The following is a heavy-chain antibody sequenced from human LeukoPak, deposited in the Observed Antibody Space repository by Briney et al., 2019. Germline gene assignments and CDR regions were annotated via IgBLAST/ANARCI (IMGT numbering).Heavy chain of an antibody. CDR2: ISYDGSNK. D-gene: IGHD2-15*01. Sequence: GGSLRLSCAASGFTFSSYAMHWVRQAPGKGLEWVAVISYDGSNKYYADSVKGRFTISRDNSKNTLYLQMNSLRAEDTAVYYCARDEGGQTFEYFQHWGQGTLVTVSS. V-gene: IGHV3-30-3*01. CDR3: ARDEGGQTFEYFQH. CDR1: GFTFSSYA. J-gene: IGHJ1*01.